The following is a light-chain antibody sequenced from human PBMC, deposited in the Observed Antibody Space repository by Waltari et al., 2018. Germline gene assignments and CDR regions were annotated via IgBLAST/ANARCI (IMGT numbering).Light chain of an antibody. CDR2: EGS. CDR3: CSYAGSTLV. V-gene: IGLV2-23*01. Sequence: QSALTLPASASGSTGQSIAISCTGTSSSVGHHYLVSWYQQHPGKVPKLIIYEGSKRPSGVSNRFSGSKSGNTASLTISGLQAEDEADYYCCSYAGSTLVFGGGTKLTVL. J-gene: IGLJ3*02. CDR1: SSSVGHHYL.